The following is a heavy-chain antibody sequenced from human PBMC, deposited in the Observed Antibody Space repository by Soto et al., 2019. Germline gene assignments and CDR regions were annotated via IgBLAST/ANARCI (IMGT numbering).Heavy chain of an antibody. J-gene: IGHJ5*02. CDR2: INHSGST. D-gene: IGHD3-9*01. CDR1: GGSFSGYY. Sequence: SETLSLTCAVYGGSFSGYYWSWIRQPPGKGLEWIGEINHSGSTNYNPSLKSRVTISVDTSKNQFSLKLSSVTAADTAVYYCARGLYDILTGYYTRPNWFDPWGQGTLVTVSS. CDR3: ARGLYDILTGYYTRPNWFDP. V-gene: IGHV4-34*01.